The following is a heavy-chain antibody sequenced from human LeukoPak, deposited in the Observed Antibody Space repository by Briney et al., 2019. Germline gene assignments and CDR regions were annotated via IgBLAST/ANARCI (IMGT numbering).Heavy chain of an antibody. CDR3: ARMRASSSSPTLFDY. V-gene: IGHV4-39*01. D-gene: IGHD6-6*01. J-gene: IGHJ4*02. CDR1: GGSISSSSYY. Sequence: SETLSLTCTVSGGSISSSSYYWGWIRHPPGKGLEWIGSIYYSGSTYYNPSLKSRVTISVDTSKNQFSLKLSSVTAADTAVYYCARMRASSSSPTLFDYWGQGTLVTVSS. CDR2: IYYSGST.